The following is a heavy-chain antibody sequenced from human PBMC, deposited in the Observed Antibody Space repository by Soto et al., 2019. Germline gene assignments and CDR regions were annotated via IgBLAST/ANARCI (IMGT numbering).Heavy chain of an antibody. D-gene: IGHD3-3*01. Sequence: QVQLVESGGGVVQPGRSLRLSCAASGFTFSSYGMHWVRQAPGKGLEWVAAISYDGSNKYYADSVKGRFTISRDNSKNTLYLQMNSLRAEDTAVYYCAKEIWSGPMDVWGQGTTVTVPS. CDR3: AKEIWSGPMDV. J-gene: IGHJ6*02. CDR1: GFTFSSYG. CDR2: ISYDGSNK. V-gene: IGHV3-30*18.